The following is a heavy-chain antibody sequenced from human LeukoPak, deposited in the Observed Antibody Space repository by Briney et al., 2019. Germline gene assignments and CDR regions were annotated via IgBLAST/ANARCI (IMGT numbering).Heavy chain of an antibody. CDR1: GGSISSYY. CDR3: ARANSDYYDSSGYYYDY. V-gene: IGHV4-38-2*02. Sequence: SETLSPTCTVSGGSISSYYWSWIRQPPGKGLEWIGSIYHSGSTYYNPSLKSRVTISVDTSKNQFSLKLSSVTAADTAVYYCARANSDYYDSSGYYYDYWGQGTLVTVSS. D-gene: IGHD3-22*01. CDR2: IYHSGST. J-gene: IGHJ4*02.